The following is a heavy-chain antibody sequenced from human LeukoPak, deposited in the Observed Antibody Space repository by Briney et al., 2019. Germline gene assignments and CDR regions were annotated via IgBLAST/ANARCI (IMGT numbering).Heavy chain of an antibody. Sequence: GGSLRLSCAASGFTFSSYAMSWVRQAPGKGLEWVSAISGGGGSTYYADSVKGRFTISRDNSKNTLYLQMNSLRAEDTAVYYCAEDIVVGRYYYDSSGYYYPSSYFDYWGQGTLVTVSS. V-gene: IGHV3-23*01. CDR3: AEDIVVGRYYYDSSGYYYPSSYFDY. CDR2: ISGGGGST. CDR1: GFTFSSYA. D-gene: IGHD3-22*01. J-gene: IGHJ4*02.